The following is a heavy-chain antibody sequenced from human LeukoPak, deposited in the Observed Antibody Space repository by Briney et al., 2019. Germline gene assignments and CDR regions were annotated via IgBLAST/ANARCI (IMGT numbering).Heavy chain of an antibody. CDR2: ISGDSRYI. V-gene: IGHV3-21*06. CDR1: GFTFSDYS. Sequence: PGGSLRLSCAASGFTFSDYSLNWVRHAPGKGLELVSCISGDSRYIYYADSLKGRSTISRDNAQNSLYLHMNNLRAEDTAVYYCARGPFSSSWSEFDYWGQGTLVTVSS. D-gene: IGHD6-13*01. CDR3: ARGPFSSSWSEFDY. J-gene: IGHJ4*02.